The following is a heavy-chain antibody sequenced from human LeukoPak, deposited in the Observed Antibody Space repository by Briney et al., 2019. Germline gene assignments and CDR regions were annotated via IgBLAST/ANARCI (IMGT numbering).Heavy chain of an antibody. J-gene: IGHJ4*02. CDR3: ARLTWITDY. CDR2: IKNGGSP. D-gene: IGHD5-12*01. V-gene: IGHV4-39*01. CDR1: GGSINSSSSF. Sequence: SETLSLTCTVSGGSINSSSSFWGWIRQPPGKGLEWIGHIKNGGSPNYNPPLKSRVTISLDTSKNQFSLTVSSVTAADTAVYYCARLTWITDYWGQGTLVTVSS.